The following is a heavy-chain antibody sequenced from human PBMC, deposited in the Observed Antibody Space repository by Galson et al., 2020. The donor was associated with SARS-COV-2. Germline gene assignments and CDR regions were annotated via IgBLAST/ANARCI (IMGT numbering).Heavy chain of an antibody. CDR2: ITTSSTYI. CDR3: VRGGTVFDI. CDR1: GFTFSSYS. V-gene: IGHV3-21*01. D-gene: IGHD1-1*01. J-gene: IGHJ3*02. Sequence: GESLKISCVASGFTFSSYSMNWVRQAPGKGLEWISSITTSSTYIDFADSIKGRSTISRDNAKNSLFLQMNSLRAEDSAIYYCVRGGTVFDIWGQGTMVTVSS.